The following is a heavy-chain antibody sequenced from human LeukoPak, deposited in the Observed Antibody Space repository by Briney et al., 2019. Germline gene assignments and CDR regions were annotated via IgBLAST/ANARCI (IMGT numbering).Heavy chain of an antibody. D-gene: IGHD2-21*02. CDR2: IIPILGIA. Sequence: ASVKVSCKASGGTFSSYAISWVRQAPGQGLEWMGRIIPILGIANYAQKFQGRVTITADKSTSTAYMELSSLRSEDTAVYYCAMGAYRGGDCYSDTYWGQGTLVTVSS. J-gene: IGHJ4*02. CDR3: AMGAYRGGDCYSDTY. CDR1: GGTFSSYA. V-gene: IGHV1-69*04.